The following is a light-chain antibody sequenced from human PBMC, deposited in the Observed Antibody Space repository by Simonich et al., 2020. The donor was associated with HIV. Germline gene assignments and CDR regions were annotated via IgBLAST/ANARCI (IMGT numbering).Light chain of an antibody. CDR2: WAS. J-gene: IGKJ2*01. CDR3: QQYYSDTYT. V-gene: IGKV4-1*01. Sequence: DIVMTQSPDSLAVSLGERAAINCKSSQSVLSTSNNKNYLAWYQQKPGQPPKLLIYWASTRESGVPDRFSGSGSGTDFTLTISSLQAEDVAVYYCQQYYSDTYTFGQGTKLEIK. CDR1: QSVLSTSNNKNY.